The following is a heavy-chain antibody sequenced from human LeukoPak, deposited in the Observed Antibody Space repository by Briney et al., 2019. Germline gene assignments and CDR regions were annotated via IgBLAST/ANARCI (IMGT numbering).Heavy chain of an antibody. V-gene: IGHV4-30-2*01. D-gene: IGHD3-22*01. Sequence: PSQTLSLTCAVSGVSISSCGYCWGWLRQRRGKGLEWMGYIYHSGSTYYNPSRKSRVTISEYRSKNKFSLNLSAVTAVDTAVYYCARSEYYYDSSGYYLRSKEAFDIWGQGTMVTVSS. J-gene: IGHJ3*02. CDR2: IYHSGST. CDR1: GVSISSCGYC. CDR3: ARSEYYYDSSGYYLRSKEAFDI.